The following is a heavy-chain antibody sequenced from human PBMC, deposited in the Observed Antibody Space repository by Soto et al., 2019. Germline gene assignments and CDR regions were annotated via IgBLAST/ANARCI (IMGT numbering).Heavy chain of an antibody. CDR2: IHYSGST. D-gene: IGHD6-13*01. CDR3: ARGSAACTTSPFDY. V-gene: IGHV4-59*01. J-gene: IGHJ4*02. Sequence: VQLQESGPGLVKPSETLSLTCTVSGGSISGYYWSWIRQSPGKGLEWIGYIHYSGSTNYNPSRKSRVTISVDTSKTQPSLKLSSVTAADTAVYYCARGSAACTTSPFDYWGQGTLVTVSS. CDR1: GGSISGYY.